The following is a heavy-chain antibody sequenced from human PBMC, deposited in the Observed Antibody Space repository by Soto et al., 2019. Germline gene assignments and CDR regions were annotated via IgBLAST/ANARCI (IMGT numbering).Heavy chain of an antibody. J-gene: IGHJ6*02. V-gene: IGHV3-7*01. CDR1: GFTFSSYW. Sequence: PGGSLRLSCAASGFTFSSYWMSWVRQAPGKGLEWVANIKQDGSEKYYVDSVKGRFTISRGNAKNSLYLQMNSLRAEDTAVYYCASVKSWWLQYYYYYGMAVWGQGTTVTVSS. CDR2: IKQDGSEK. CDR3: ASVKSWWLQYYYYYGMAV. D-gene: IGHD2-21*01.